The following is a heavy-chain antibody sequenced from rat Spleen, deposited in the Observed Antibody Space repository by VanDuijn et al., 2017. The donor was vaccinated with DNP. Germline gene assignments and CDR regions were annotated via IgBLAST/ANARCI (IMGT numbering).Heavy chain of an antibody. CDR2: ISPSGGNT. J-gene: IGHJ4*01. D-gene: IGHD1-11*01. V-gene: IGHV5S11*01. CDR3: ARLNYDYAMDA. Sequence: EVQLVESGGGLVQPGRSLKLSCAASEFTFSKSDVAWVRQAPTKGLEWVSSISPSGGNTYYRDSVKGRFTISRDNAKSTLYLQMDSLRSEETATYYCARLNYDYAMDAWGQGTSVTVSS. CDR1: EFTFSKSD.